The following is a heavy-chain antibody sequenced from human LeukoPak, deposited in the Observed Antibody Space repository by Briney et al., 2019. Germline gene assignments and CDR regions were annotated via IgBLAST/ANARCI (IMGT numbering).Heavy chain of an antibody. J-gene: IGHJ6*02. CDR2: IYPGDSDT. CDR1: GYSFTSYW. D-gene: IGHD6-13*01. Sequence: KRGESLKISCKGSGYSFTSYWIGWVRQMPGKGLEWMGIIYPGDSDTRYSPSFQGQVTISADKSISTAYLQWSSLKASDTAMYYCARAGQQLENYYYGMDVWGQGTTVTVSS. V-gene: IGHV5-51*01. CDR3: ARAGQQLENYYYGMDV.